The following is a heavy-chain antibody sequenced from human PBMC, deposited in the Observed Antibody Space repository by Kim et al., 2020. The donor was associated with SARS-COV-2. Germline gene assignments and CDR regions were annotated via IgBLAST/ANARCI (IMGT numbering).Heavy chain of an antibody. D-gene: IGHD2-2*01. CDR1: GGSFSGYY. CDR3: ATGDIVVVPAATAPDYYYYYGMDV. V-gene: IGHV4-34*01. Sequence: SETLSLTCAVYGGSFSGYYWSWIRQPPGKGLEWIGEINHSGSTNYNPSLKSRVTISVDTSKNQFSLKLSSVTAADTAVYYCATGDIVVVPAATAPDYYYYYGMDVWGQGTTVTVSS. CDR2: INHSGST. J-gene: IGHJ6*02.